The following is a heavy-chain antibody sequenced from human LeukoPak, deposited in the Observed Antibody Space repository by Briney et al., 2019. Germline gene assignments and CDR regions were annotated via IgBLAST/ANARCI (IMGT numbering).Heavy chain of an antibody. CDR2: ISGGGSST. D-gene: IGHD2-21*01. Sequence: GGSLRLSCAASGFTFSSYWMHWVRQAPGKGLVWVSHISGGGSSTSDAESVRGRFTISRDNAKNTLYLQMHSLRPEETAVYYCARDYSYAMDVWGQGTTVTVSS. CDR3: ARDYSYAMDV. J-gene: IGHJ6*02. CDR1: GFTFSSYW. V-gene: IGHV3-74*01.